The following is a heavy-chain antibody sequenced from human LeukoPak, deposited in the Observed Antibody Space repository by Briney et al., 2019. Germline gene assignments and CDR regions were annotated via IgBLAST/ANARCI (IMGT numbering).Heavy chain of an antibody. Sequence: PGGSLRLSCAASGFTFSSYAMHWVRQAPGKGLEWVAVISYDGSNKYYADSVKGRFTISRDNSKNTLYLQMNSLRAEDTAVYYCAREGSGWHYFDYWGQGTLVTVSS. D-gene: IGHD6-19*01. V-gene: IGHV3-30*04. J-gene: IGHJ4*02. CDR1: GFTFSSYA. CDR2: ISYDGSNK. CDR3: AREGSGWHYFDY.